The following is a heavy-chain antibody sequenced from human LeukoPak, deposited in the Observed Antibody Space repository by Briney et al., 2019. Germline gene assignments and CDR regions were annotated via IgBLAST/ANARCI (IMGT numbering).Heavy chain of an antibody. V-gene: IGHV3-23*01. CDR2: ISGSGGST. J-gene: IGHJ4*02. CDR1: GFTFSSYG. CDR3: AKSFPRYSSGWSPGIFDY. D-gene: IGHD6-19*01. Sequence: ETGGSLRLSCAASGFTFSSYGMSWVRQAPGKGLEWVSAISGSGGSTYYADSVKGRFTISRDNSKNTLYLQMNSLRAEDTAVYYCAKSFPRYSSGWSPGIFDYWGQGTLVTVSS.